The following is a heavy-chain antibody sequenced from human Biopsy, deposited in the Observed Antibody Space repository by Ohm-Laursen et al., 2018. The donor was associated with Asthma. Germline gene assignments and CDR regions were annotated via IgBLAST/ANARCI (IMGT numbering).Heavy chain of an antibody. CDR3: ARAVDYSHYYGIDV. CDR1: GYTFNSAG. Sequence: GSSVKVSCKTSGYTFNSAGITWVRQAPGQGLEWMGWISVYNGNTKVAQKLQDRVTMITDTSTSTAYMELRILRSDDTAVYFCARAVDYSHYYGIDVWGQGTTVTV. CDR2: ISVYNGNT. J-gene: IGHJ6*02. V-gene: IGHV1-18*01. D-gene: IGHD3-10*01.